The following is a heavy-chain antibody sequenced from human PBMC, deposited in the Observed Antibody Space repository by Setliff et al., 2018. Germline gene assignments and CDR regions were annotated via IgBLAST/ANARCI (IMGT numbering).Heavy chain of an antibody. Sequence: GESLKISCKGSGYSLTSYWIGWVRQVPGKGLEWMGIIYPGDSDTRYSPSFQGQVTISADKSISTAYLQWSSLKASDTAMYYCARIGVAGGYYFDYWGQGTLVTVSS. V-gene: IGHV5-51*01. CDR3: ARIGVAGGYYFDY. D-gene: IGHD3-10*01. J-gene: IGHJ4*02. CDR2: IYPGDSDT. CDR1: GYSLTSYW.